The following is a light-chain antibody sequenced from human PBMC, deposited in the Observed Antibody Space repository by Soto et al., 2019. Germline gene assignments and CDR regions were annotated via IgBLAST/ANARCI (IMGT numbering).Light chain of an antibody. J-gene: IGLJ2*01. CDR2: EVS. CDR1: SSDVGSYNL. CDR3: CSYAGSSTHVV. Sequence: QSALTQPASVSGSPGQSITISCTGTSSDVGSYNLVSWYQQHPGKAPKLMIYEVSKRPSGVSNRFSGSKSGNTASLTISGLQAEDEVDYYCCSYAGSSTHVVFGGGTTLTVL. V-gene: IGLV2-23*02.